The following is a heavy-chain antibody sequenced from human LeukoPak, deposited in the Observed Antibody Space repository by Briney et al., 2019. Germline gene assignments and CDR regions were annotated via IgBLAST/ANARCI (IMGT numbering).Heavy chain of an antibody. CDR3: ASSIAAATPFDY. J-gene: IGHJ4*02. V-gene: IGHV4-59*08. CDR2: IYYIGDT. CDR1: GGSISSYY. Sequence: SQTLSLTCTVSGGSISSYYWSWIRQPPGKGLEWIGYIYYIGDTNYNPSLKSRVTISVDTSKNQFSLKLSSVTAADTAVYYCASSIAAATPFDYWGQGTLVTVSS. D-gene: IGHD6-13*01.